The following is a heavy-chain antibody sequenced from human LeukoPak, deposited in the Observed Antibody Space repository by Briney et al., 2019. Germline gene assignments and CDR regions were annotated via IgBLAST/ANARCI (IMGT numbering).Heavy chain of an antibody. CDR1: GFTFSSYG. CDR3: ARDVTISGNDWFDP. D-gene: IGHD5-24*01. Sequence: GRSLRLSCAASGFTFSSYGIHWARQAPGKGLEWVAFISYDGSDKSYADSVMGRFTISRDNSKNMLYLQMSSLRAEDTAVFYCARDVTISGNDWFDPWGQGTLVTVSS. V-gene: IGHV3-33*01. CDR2: ISYDGSDK. J-gene: IGHJ5*02.